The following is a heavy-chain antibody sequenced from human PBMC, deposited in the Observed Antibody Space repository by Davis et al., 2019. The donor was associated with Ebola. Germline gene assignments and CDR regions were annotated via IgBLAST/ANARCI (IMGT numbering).Heavy chain of an antibody. J-gene: IGHJ6*02. CDR2: INTNTGNP. CDR3: ARGGLVPAVMVPHYYHYGMDV. Sequence: ASVKVSCKASGYTFTSYAMNWVRQAPGQGLEWMGWINTNTGNPTYAQGFTGRFVFSLDTSVSTAYLQINSLKPEDSAVYYCARGGLVPAVMVPHYYHYGMDVWGQGTTVTVSS. D-gene: IGHD2-2*01. CDR1: GYTFTSYA. V-gene: IGHV7-4-1*02.